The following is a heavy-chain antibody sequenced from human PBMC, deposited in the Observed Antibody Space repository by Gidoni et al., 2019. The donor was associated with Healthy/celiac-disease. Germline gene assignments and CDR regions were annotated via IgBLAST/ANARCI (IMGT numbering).Heavy chain of an antibody. D-gene: IGHD1-26*01. V-gene: IGHV3-48*02. CDR1: GFTFSSYS. CDR2: ISSSSSTI. CDR3: ATHPSVIVGAIRDY. J-gene: IGHJ4*02. Sequence: EVQLVESGGGLVQPGGSLRLSCAASGFTFSSYSRNWVRQAPGKGLEWVSYISSSSSTIYYADSVKGRFTISRDNAKNSLYLQMNSLRDEDTAVYYCATHPSVIVGAIRDYWGQGTLVTVSS.